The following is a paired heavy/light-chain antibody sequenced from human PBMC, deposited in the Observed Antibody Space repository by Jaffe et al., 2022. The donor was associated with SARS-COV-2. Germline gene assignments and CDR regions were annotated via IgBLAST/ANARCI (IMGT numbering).Heavy chain of an antibody. V-gene: IGHV3-23*04. CDR3: AKRTQNNYYSHMDV. Sequence: EVELVESGGDLVQPGGSLRLSCAASGFTFSNYAMSWVRQAPGKGLEWVSSISGGGDTTCYADSVKGRFTISRDNSKNTLYLQMNSLRAEDRAIYYCAKRTQNNYYSHMDVWGKGTTVTVSS. CDR1: GFTFSNYA. J-gene: IGHJ6*03. CDR2: ISGGGDTT.
Light chain of an antibody. CDR3: HQYYTTAQT. V-gene: IGKV4-1*01. J-gene: IGKJ1*01. CDR1: QSVLHSSNKMNY. CDR2: WAS. Sequence: DIVMTQSPDSLAVSLGERATINCKSSQSVLHSSNKMNYLAWYQQKPGQPPKVLIYWASTRESGVPDRFSGSGSGTDFTLTISSLQAEDVAVYYCHQYYTTAQTIGQGTKVEIK.